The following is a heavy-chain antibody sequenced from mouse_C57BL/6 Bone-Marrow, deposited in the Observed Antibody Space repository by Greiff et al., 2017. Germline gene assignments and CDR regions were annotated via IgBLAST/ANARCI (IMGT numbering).Heavy chain of an antibody. Sequence: EVMLVESGGGLVKPGGSLKLSSAASGFTFSDYGMHWVRQAPEKGLEWVAYISSGSSTIYYADTVKGRFTISRDNAKNTLFLQMTSLRSEDTAMYYCAKPNWDAYYFDYWGQGTTLTVSS. CDR3: AKPNWDAYYFDY. V-gene: IGHV5-17*01. J-gene: IGHJ2*01. CDR1: GFTFSDYG. D-gene: IGHD4-1*02. CDR2: ISSGSSTI.